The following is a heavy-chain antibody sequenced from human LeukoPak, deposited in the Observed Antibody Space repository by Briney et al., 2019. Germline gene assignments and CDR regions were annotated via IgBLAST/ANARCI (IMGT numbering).Heavy chain of an antibody. CDR1: GYTFTSYG. CDR3: ARYTYYYGSGSYPRPDFDY. D-gene: IGHD3-10*01. CDR2: ISAYNGNT. Sequence: EASVKVSCKASGYTFTSYGISWVRQAPGQGLEWMGWISAYNGNTNYAQKLQGRVTMTTDTSTSTAYMELRSLRSDDTAVYYCARYTYYYGSGSYPRPDFDYWGQGTLVTVSS. V-gene: IGHV1-18*01. J-gene: IGHJ4*02.